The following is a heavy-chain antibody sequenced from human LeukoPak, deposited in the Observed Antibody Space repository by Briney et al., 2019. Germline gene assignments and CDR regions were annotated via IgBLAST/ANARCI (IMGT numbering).Heavy chain of an antibody. J-gene: IGHJ5*02. CDR1: GFTFSDYY. Sequence: PGGSLRLSCAASGFTFSDYYMSWIRQAPGKGLEWVSYISSSGSTIYYADSAKGRFTISRDNAKNSLYLQMNSLRAEDTAVYYCARDPIPRYYYDSSGYINWFDPWGQGTLVTVSS. D-gene: IGHD3-22*01. CDR2: ISSSGSTI. CDR3: ARDPIPRYYYDSSGYINWFDP. V-gene: IGHV3-11*01.